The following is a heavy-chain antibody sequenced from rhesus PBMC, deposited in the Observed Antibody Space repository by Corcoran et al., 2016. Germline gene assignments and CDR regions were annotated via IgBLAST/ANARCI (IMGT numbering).Heavy chain of an antibody. Sequence: EVQLVQSGAEVKRPGESLKISCKTSGYSFTSYWISWVRQMPGKGLEWMGAIDPSASDNRYRPSFQGQVTSSADKSISTAYLQWSSLKASDTATYYCAKGNSGYSYDYWGQGVLVTVSS. D-gene: IGHD5-24*01. V-gene: IGHV5-2*01. J-gene: IGHJ4*01. CDR1: GYSFTSYW. CDR2: IDPSASDN. CDR3: AKGNSGYSYDY.